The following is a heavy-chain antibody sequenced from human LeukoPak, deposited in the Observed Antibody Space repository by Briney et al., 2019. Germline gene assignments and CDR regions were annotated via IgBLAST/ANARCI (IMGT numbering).Heavy chain of an antibody. J-gene: IGHJ4*02. V-gene: IGHV3-23*01. D-gene: IGHD1-7*01. CDR1: GFTFSSSA. Sequence: GGSLRLSCAASGFTFSSSAMIWVRQAPGKGLYWVSAISGSGTGTYYADSVKGRFTISRDNSKNTLYLQMNSLRAEDTAVYYCAKEGGTGTRFDYWGQGTLVTVSS. CDR2: ISGSGTGT. CDR3: AKEGGTGTRFDY.